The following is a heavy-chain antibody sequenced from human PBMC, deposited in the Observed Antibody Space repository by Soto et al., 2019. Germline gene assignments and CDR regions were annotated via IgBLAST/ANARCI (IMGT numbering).Heavy chain of an antibody. J-gene: IGHJ1*01. CDR2: IHSSGSI. CDR1: GGSISSDDYC. Sequence: SETLSLTCTVSGGSISSDDYCWSWIRQAPGRGLEWIGYIHSSGSIYYNPSLKSRATMSIDTAGNQFSLKVSSVTVADTAVYYCARDLDGLHDDTSGPFPRPGWGQGTLVTVSS. V-gene: IGHV4-30-4*01. CDR3: ARDLDGLHDDTSGPFPRPG. D-gene: IGHD3-22*01.